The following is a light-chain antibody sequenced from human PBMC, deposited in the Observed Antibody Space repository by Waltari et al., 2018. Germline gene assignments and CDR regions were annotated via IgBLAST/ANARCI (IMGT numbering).Light chain of an antibody. CDR3: NSRDTSGNYP. Sequence: SSELTQDPAVSVALGQTVNITCQGDGLRNYYSNWYQQKPGQAPILVIYGKNKRPSGIPNRFSGSNSGNTASLTITGAQADDEGDYFCNSRDTSGNYPFGGGTKLTVL. J-gene: IGLJ3*02. CDR1: GLRNYY. CDR2: GKN. V-gene: IGLV3-19*01.